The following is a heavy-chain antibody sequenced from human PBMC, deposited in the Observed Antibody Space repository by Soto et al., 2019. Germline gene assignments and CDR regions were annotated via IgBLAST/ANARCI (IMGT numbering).Heavy chain of an antibody. D-gene: IGHD1-26*01. CDR1: GGSISSYY. Sequence: QVQLQESGPGLVKPSETLSLTCTVSGGSISSYYWSWIRQPPGKGLEWIGYIYYSGSTNYNPSLKSRVTISVDTSKNQFSLKLSSVTAADTAVYYCARLYSGSYYLDYFDYWGQGTLVTVSS. J-gene: IGHJ4*02. CDR2: IYYSGST. CDR3: ARLYSGSYYLDYFDY. V-gene: IGHV4-59*08.